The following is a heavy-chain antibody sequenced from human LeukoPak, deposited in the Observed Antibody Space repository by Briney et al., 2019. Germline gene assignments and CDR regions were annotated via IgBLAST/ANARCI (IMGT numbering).Heavy chain of an antibody. CDR2: ISYSGRT. Sequence: PSETLPLTCSVSGGSIGSSFWNWIRLSPGKGLEWIGYISYSGRTNYSPSLNSRVTIYIDTSKNQLSLTLTSVTAADTALYYCARDRSGTYYTFDVWGQRANVSVSA. CDR3: ARDRSGTYYTFDV. J-gene: IGHJ3*01. D-gene: IGHD1-26*01. V-gene: IGHV4-59*13. CDR1: GGSIGSSF.